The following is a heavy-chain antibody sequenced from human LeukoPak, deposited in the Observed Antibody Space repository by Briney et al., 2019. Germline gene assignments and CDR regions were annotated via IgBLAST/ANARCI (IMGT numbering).Heavy chain of an antibody. Sequence: ASVKVSCKASGYTFTGYYMHWVRQAPGRGLEWMGWINPNSGGTNYAQKFQGRVTMTRDTSISTAYMELSRLRSDDTAVYYCTTYSNYPAQLDYWGQGTLVTVSS. D-gene: IGHD4-11*01. J-gene: IGHJ4*02. CDR3: TTYSNYPAQLDY. V-gene: IGHV1-2*02. CDR1: GYTFTGYY. CDR2: INPNSGGT.